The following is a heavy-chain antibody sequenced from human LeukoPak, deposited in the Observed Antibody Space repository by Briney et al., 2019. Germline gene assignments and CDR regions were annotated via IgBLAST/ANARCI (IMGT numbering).Heavy chain of an antibody. D-gene: IGHD2-21*02. CDR3: ARGGFYCGDDCYVDY. CDR2: INRSGST. J-gene: IGHJ4*02. Sequence: SETLSLTCAVYGGSLSYYYWSWIRQPPEKGLEWIGEINRSGSTNYNPSLKSRVSISVDTSKNQFSLKLSSVTAADTAVYYCARGGFYCGDDCYVDYWGQGTLLTVSS. CDR1: GGSLSYYY. V-gene: IGHV4-34*01.